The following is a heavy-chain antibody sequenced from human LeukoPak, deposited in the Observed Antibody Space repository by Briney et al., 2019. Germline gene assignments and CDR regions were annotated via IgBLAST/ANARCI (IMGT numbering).Heavy chain of an antibody. CDR2: VDPEDGET. CDR3: ATGYGGIAAAGFFDY. Sequence: ASVKVSCKVSGYTFTDYYMHWVQQAPGKGLEWMGLVDPEDGETIYAEKFQGRVTITADTSTDTAYMELSSLRSEDTAVYYCATGYGGIAAAGFFDYWGQGTLVTVSS. J-gene: IGHJ4*02. D-gene: IGHD6-13*01. CDR1: GYTFTDYY. V-gene: IGHV1-69-2*01.